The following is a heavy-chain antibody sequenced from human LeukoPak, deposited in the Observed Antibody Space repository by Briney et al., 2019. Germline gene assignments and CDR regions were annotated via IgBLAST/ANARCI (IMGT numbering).Heavy chain of an antibody. CDR1: GFTFSSCA. Sequence: PGGSLRLSCAASGFTFSSCAMSWVRQAPGKGLEWVSAISGSGGSTYYADSVKGRFTISRDNSKNTLYLQMNSLRAEDTAVYYCAKAFYDSSGYYLDYWGQGTLVTVSS. V-gene: IGHV3-23*01. CDR2: ISGSGGST. D-gene: IGHD3-22*01. J-gene: IGHJ4*02. CDR3: AKAFYDSSGYYLDY.